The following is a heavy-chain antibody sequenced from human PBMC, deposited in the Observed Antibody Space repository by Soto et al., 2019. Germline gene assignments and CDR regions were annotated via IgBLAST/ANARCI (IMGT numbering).Heavy chain of an antibody. D-gene: IGHD5-12*01. CDR1: GGTFSSYT. J-gene: IGHJ4*02. CDR3: ARREMATPIDY. Sequence: QVQLVQSGAEVKKPGSSVKVSCKASGGTFSSYTISWVRQAPGQGLEWMGRIIPILGIANYAQKFQGRVTITADKSTSTAYMELSSLRAEDTAVYYCARREMATPIDYWGQGTLVTVSS. V-gene: IGHV1-69*02. CDR2: IIPILGIA.